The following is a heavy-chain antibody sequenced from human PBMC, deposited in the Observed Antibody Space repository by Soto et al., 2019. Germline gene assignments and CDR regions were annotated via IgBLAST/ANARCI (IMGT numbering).Heavy chain of an antibody. CDR2: IYTSGTT. CDR1: GGSIRSYY. V-gene: IGHV4-4*07. J-gene: IGHJ6*02. CDR3: AREGASGFGMDV. D-gene: IGHD1-26*01. Sequence: QVQLQESGPGLVKPSETLSLTCTVSGGSIRSYYWSWIRQPAGKALEWVGRIYTSGTTNYNPSLKSRVTILLDTSKNQFSLKLRSVTAADTAVYYCAREGASGFGMDVWGQGTTVTVSS.